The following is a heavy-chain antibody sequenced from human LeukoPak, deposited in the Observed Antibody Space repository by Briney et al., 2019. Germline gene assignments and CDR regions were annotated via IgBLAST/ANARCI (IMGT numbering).Heavy chain of an antibody. D-gene: IGHD2-15*01. CDR2: INPNSGGT. CDR1: GYTFTGYY. J-gene: IGHJ5*02. Sequence: GASVKVSCKASGYTFTGYYMHWVRQAPGQGLEWMGRINPNSGGTNYAQKFQGRVTMTRDTSISTAYMELSRLRSDDTAVYCCAREFVVVVAAFEPWGRGTLVTVSS. V-gene: IGHV1-2*06. CDR3: AREFVVVVAAFEP.